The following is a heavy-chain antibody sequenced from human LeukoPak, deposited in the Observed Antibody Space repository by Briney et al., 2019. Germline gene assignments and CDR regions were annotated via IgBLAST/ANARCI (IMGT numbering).Heavy chain of an antibody. CDR2: FDPEDGET. Sequence: ASVKVSCKVSGCTLTELSMHWVRQAPGKGLEWMGGFDPEDGETIYAQKFQGRVTMTEDTSTGTAYMELSSLRSEDTAVYYCATDSSRSITMVRGALSGPEGYWGQGTLVTVSS. CDR3: ATDSSRSITMVRGALSGPEGY. J-gene: IGHJ4*02. V-gene: IGHV1-24*01. CDR1: GCTLTELS. D-gene: IGHD3-10*01.